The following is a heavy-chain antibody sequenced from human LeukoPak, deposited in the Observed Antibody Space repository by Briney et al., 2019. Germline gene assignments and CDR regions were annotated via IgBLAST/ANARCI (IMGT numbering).Heavy chain of an antibody. CDR1: GFTFRIYG. J-gene: IGHJ6*03. CDR3: ARVFYYGSRYYYMDV. V-gene: IGHV3-7*01. CDR2: IKQDESQK. D-gene: IGHD3-10*01. Sequence: GGSLRLSCAASGFTFRIYGMNWVRQAPGKGLEWVANIKQDESQKYYVDSVKGRFTISRDNAQKTLYLQMSSLRDEDTAVYFCARVFYYGSRYYYMDVWGKGTTVTISS.